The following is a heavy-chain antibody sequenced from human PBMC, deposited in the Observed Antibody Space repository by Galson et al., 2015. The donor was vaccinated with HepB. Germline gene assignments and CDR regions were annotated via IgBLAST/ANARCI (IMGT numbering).Heavy chain of an antibody. CDR3: AKDLYSSSWYAHYYYYMDV. Sequence: SLRLSCAASGFTFSSYGMHWVRQAPGKGLEGVAVISYDGSNKYYADSVKGRFTISRDNSKNTLYLQMNSLRAEDTAVYYCAKDLYSSSWYAHYYYYMDVWGKGTTVTVSS. J-gene: IGHJ6*03. V-gene: IGHV3-30*18. CDR2: ISYDGSNK. CDR1: GFTFSSYG. D-gene: IGHD6-13*01.